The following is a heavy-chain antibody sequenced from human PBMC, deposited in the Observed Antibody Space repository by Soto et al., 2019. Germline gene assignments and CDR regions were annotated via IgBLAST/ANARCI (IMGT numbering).Heavy chain of an antibody. D-gene: IGHD6-19*01. CDR2: ISWSGNNV. Sequence: GGSLRLSCAASGFTFDDYTMRWVRQTPGTGLDWVSSISWSGNNVDYRDSVKGRFTISRDNAKNSLYLHMNSLRVEDTALYYCVKGLNIDYNSAWFYFDYGGQGTVVTVSS. V-gene: IGHV3-9*01. J-gene: IGHJ4*02. CDR3: VKGLNIDYNSAWFYFDY. CDR1: GFTFDDYT.